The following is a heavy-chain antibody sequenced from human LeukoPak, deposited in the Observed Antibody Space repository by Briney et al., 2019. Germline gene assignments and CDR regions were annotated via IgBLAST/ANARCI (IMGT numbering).Heavy chain of an antibody. J-gene: IGHJ4*01. CDR3: ARDSIRSPAMDPFGY. Sequence: PGGSLRLSCAASGFTFSSYEMNWVRQAPGKGLEWVSYISSSGSTIYYADSVKGRFTISRDNAKNSLYLQMNSLRAEDTAVYYCARDSIRSPAMDPFGYWGQGTLVTVSS. V-gene: IGHV3-48*03. D-gene: IGHD5-18*01. CDR2: ISSSGSTI. CDR1: GFTFSSYE.